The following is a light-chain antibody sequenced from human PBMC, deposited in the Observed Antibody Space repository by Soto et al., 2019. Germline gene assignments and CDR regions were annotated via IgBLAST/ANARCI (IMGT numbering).Light chain of an antibody. Sequence: EIVMTQSPATLAVSPGERATLSFRASQSVSSNLAWYQQKPGQATRLLIYVASKRANGIPDRFSGSGSGTDFTLTISRLEPEDFASYYCQQYGSSHPVTFGQGTRLEIK. J-gene: IGKJ5*01. CDR1: QSVSSN. CDR2: VAS. CDR3: QQYGSSHPVT. V-gene: IGKV3-20*01.